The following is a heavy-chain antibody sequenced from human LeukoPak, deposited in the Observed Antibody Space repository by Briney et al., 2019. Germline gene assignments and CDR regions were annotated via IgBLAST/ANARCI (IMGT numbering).Heavy chain of an antibody. CDR1: GFTFSSHR. J-gene: IGHJ4*02. CDR2: VSTDGSTT. V-gene: IGHV3-74*01. Sequence: GSLRLSCAASGFTFSSHRMHWVRQAPGKGLVWVSCVSTDGSTTNYADSVKGRFTISRDNAKNTLYLQMNSLRVEDTAVYYCARDTNGLAYWGLGTRVTVSS. D-gene: IGHD2-8*01. CDR3: ARDTNGLAY.